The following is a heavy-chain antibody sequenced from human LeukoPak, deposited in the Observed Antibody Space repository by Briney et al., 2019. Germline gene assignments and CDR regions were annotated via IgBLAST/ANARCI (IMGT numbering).Heavy chain of an antibody. J-gene: IGHJ4*02. Sequence: GESLQISCKGSGYSFTSYWIGWVRQMPGKGLEWMGIIYPGDSDTRYSPSFQGQVTISADKSISTASLQWSSLKASDTAMYYCARVPLTTYYYDSSGYSYFDYWGQGTLVTVSS. CDR1: GYSFTSYW. D-gene: IGHD3-22*01. V-gene: IGHV5-51*01. CDR3: ARVPLTTYYYDSSGYSYFDY. CDR2: IYPGDSDT.